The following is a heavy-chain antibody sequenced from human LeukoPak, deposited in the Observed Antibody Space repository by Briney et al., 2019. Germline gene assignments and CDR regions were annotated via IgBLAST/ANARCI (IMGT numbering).Heavy chain of an antibody. CDR2: VSAYADNT. V-gene: IGHV1-18*01. CDR3: ARDCIGCHGFDY. CDR1: GYTFTSYG. D-gene: IGHD2-15*01. Sequence: ASVKVSCKASGYTFTSYGITWVRQAPGQGLEWMRWVSAYADNTNYVQKIQGRVTMTTDTSTSTAYMELRSLRSDDTAVYYCARDCIGCHGFDYWGQGSLVTVSS. J-gene: IGHJ4*02.